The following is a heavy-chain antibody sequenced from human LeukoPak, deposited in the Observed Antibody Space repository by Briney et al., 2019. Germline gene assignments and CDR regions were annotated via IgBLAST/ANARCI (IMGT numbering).Heavy chain of an antibody. D-gene: IGHD2-15*01. CDR3: ARGSYGLYYYYYGMDV. V-gene: IGHV1-2*04. CDR1: GYTFTGYY. J-gene: IGHJ6*02. Sequence: ASVKVSCKASGYTFTGYYMHWVRQAPGQGLEWMGWINPNSGGTNYAQKFQGWVTMTRDTSISTAYMELSRLRSDDTAVYYCARGSYGLYYYYYGMDVRGQGTTVTVSS. CDR2: INPNSGGT.